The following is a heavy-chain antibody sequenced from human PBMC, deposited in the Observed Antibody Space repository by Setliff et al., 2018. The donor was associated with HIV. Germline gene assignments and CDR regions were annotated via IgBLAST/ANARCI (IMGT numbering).Heavy chain of an antibody. V-gene: IGHV1-69*01. D-gene: IGHD3-22*01. CDR2: IIPMFGAT. CDR1: GVSFSSYA. Sequence: VKVSCKTSGVSFSSYAISWVRQAPGQGLEWMGGIIPMFGATNYAQKFQGRVTITADESTNTAYMELSSLRSEDTAVYYCARDPFPSTNYYDSSMYPFAQFFQHWGQGTPVTVSS. J-gene: IGHJ1*01. CDR3: ARDPFPSTNYYDSSMYPFAQFFQH.